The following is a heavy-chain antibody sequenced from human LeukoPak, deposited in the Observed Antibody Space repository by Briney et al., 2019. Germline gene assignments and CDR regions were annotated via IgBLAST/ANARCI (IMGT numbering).Heavy chain of an antibody. D-gene: IGHD3-10*01. J-gene: IGHJ4*02. CDR3: AKDFFYGSGSYYSDY. CDR1: GFTFSSYA. CDR2: ISYDGSNK. V-gene: IGHV3-30-3*01. Sequence: PGGSLRLSCAASGFTFSSYAMHWVRQAPGKGLEWVVVISYDGSNKYYADSVKGRFTISRDNSKNTLYLQMNSLRAEDTAVYYCAKDFFYGSGSYYSDYWGQGTLVTVSS.